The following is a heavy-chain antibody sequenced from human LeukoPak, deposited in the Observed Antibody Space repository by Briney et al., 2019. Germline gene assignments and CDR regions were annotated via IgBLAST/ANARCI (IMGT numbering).Heavy chain of an antibody. CDR3: AKDTGIQLSYFDY. V-gene: IGHV3-9*01. CDR2: INWNSDSI. CDR1: GFTFDDYA. Sequence: GRSLRLSCAVSGFTFDDYAMHWVRQVPGKGLEWVSGINWNSDSIGYADSVKGRFTTSRDNAKNSLYLQMNSLRAEDTAVYYCAKDTGIQLSYFDYWGQGTLVTVSS. D-gene: IGHD5-18*01. J-gene: IGHJ4*02.